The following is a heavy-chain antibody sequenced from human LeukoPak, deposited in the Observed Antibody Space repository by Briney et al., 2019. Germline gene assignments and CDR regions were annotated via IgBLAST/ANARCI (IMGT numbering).Heavy chain of an antibody. CDR3: ARDYSLEWFGELCADY. CDR1: GFTFSSYS. Sequence: GGSLRLSRAASGFTFSSYSMNWVRQAPGKGLEWVSYISSSSSTIYYADSVKGRFTISRDNAKNSLYLQMNSLRAEDTAVYYCARDYSLEWFGELCADYWGQGTLVTVSS. V-gene: IGHV3-48*01. D-gene: IGHD3-10*01. CDR2: ISSSSSTI. J-gene: IGHJ4*02.